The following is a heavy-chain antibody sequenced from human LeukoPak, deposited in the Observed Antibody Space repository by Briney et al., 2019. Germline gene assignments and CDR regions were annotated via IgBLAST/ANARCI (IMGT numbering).Heavy chain of an antibody. D-gene: IGHD3-22*01. CDR2: ISGSGGST. V-gene: IGHV3-23*01. J-gene: IGHJ4*02. Sequence: PGGSLRLSCAASGFTFSSYAMSWVRQAPGKGLEWVSAISGSGGSTYYADSVKGRFTISRDNSKNTLYLQMNSLRAEDTAVYYCAKDLGSSSGYYYDYWGQGTLVTVSS. CDR1: GFTFSSYA. CDR3: AKDLGSSSGYYYDY.